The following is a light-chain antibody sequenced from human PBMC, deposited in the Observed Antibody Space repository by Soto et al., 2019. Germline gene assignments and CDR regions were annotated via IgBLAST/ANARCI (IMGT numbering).Light chain of an antibody. CDR2: GAS. CDR1: QSVSSN. Sequence: EVAMTQSPATLSVSPGERVILSCRTSQSVSSNLAWYQQKPGLAPTLLIYGASTRATGIPARFSGSGSGTEFTLTISSLQSEDFAVYYCQQYDNRPPFTFGPGTRVDIK. CDR3: QQYDNRPPFT. V-gene: IGKV3-15*01. J-gene: IGKJ3*01.